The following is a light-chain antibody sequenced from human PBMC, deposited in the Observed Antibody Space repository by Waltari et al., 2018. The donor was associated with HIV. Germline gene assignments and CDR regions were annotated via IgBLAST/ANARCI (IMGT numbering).Light chain of an antibody. CDR1: QCVSSY. CDR2: DAS. J-gene: IGKJ4*01. V-gene: IGKV3-11*01. CDR3: QQRSNWPPT. Sequence: EIVLTQSPATLSLSPGERATLSCRASQCVSSYLAWYQQKPGHAPRLLIYDASNRATGIPARFSGSGSATDFTLTISSLEPEDFAVYYCQQRSNWPPTFGGGTKVEIK.